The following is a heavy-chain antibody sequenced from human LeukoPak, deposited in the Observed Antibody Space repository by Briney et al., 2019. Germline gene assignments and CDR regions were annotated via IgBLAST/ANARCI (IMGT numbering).Heavy chain of an antibody. CDR1: GFTFSDYY. J-gene: IGHJ6*03. Sequence: GGSLRLSWAASGFTFSDYYVSWIRQAPGKGLEWVSYISSSGSTIYYADSVKGRFTISRDNAKNSLYLQMNSLRAEDTAVYYCAKDPNFYYCMDVWGKGTTVTISS. CDR2: ISSSGSTI. V-gene: IGHV3-11*01. CDR3: AKDPNFYYCMDV.